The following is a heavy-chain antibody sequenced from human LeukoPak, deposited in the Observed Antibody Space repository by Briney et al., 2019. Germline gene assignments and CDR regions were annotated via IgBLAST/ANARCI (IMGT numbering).Heavy chain of an antibody. D-gene: IGHD1-1*01. CDR1: GDSVSSNSAS. Sequence: SQTLSLTCAVSGDSVSSNSASWNWIRQSPSGGLEWLGRTYYRSKWSNDYAVSVKSRITINPDTSKNEFSLQLNSVAPEDTAVYYCARDPDSSNEWGPFVSWGQGTLVTVSS. J-gene: IGHJ5*01. V-gene: IGHV6-1*01. CDR2: TYYRSKWSN. CDR3: ARDPDSSNEWGPFVS.